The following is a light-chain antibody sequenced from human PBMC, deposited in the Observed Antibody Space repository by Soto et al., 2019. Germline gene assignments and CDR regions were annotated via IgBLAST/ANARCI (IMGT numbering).Light chain of an antibody. CDR1: QSVSSSY. CDR3: QQYGSSPLT. V-gene: IGKV3-20*01. CDR2: GAS. J-gene: IGKJ4*01. Sequence: EIALMQSPGTLSLSPGERATLSXXASQSVSSSYLVWYQQKPGQAPRLLIYGASSRATGIPDRFSGSGSGTDFTLTISRLEPEDFAVYYCQQYGSSPLTFGGGTKVEIK.